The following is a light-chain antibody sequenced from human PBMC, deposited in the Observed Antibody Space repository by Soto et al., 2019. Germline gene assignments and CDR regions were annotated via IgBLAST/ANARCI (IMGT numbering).Light chain of an antibody. CDR2: DAS. CDR3: QQRSNSPSEGLT. Sequence: EIVLTQSPATLSLSPGERATLSCRASQSVSSYLAWYQQKPGQAPRLLIYDASNRATGIPARFSGSGSGTDFTLTISSLEPEDFAVYYCQQRSNSPSEGLTFGGGTKVEIK. J-gene: IGKJ4*01. V-gene: IGKV3-11*01. CDR1: QSVSSY.